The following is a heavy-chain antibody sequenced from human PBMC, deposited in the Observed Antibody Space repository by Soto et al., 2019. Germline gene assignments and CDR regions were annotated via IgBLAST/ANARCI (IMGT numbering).Heavy chain of an antibody. CDR1: GGSISSINW. J-gene: IGHJ4*02. D-gene: IGHD1-20*01. CDR3: AQITTAGRGDY. Sequence: PWETLSLTCAVSGGSISSINWWSWVRQPPGKGLEWIGEIYHSGSTNYNPSLKSRVTISVDKSKNQFSLKLSSVTAADTAVYYCAQITTAGRGDYWGQGTLVTVSS. V-gene: IGHV4-4*02. CDR2: IYHSGST.